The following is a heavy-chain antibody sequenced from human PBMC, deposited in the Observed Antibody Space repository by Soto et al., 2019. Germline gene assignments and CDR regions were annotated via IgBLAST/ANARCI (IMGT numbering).Heavy chain of an antibody. J-gene: IGHJ4*02. CDR2: IKSKTDGGTT. CDR3: TTDLTVVMVGVSY. CDR1: GFTFSNAW. D-gene: IGHD2-8*01. V-gene: IGHV3-15*07. Sequence: GGSLRLSCAASGFTFSNAWMNWVRQAPGKGLEWVGRIKSKTDGGTTDYAAPVKGRFTISRDDSKNTLYLQMNSLKTEDTAVYYCTTDLTVVMVGVSYWGQGTLVTVSS.